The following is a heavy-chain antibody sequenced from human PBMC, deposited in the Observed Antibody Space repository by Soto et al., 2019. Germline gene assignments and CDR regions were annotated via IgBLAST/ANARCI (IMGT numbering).Heavy chain of an antibody. V-gene: IGHV3-23*01. CDR3: ANERVGIAVAVSTPDFDY. CDR2: ISGSGGST. J-gene: IGHJ4*02. Sequence: GGSLRLSCAASGFTFSSYAMSWVRQAPGKGLEWVSAISGSGGSTYYADSVKGRFTISRDNSKNTLYLQMNSLRAEDTAVYYCANERVGIAVAVSTPDFDYWGQGTLVTVSS. CDR1: GFTFSSYA. D-gene: IGHD6-19*01.